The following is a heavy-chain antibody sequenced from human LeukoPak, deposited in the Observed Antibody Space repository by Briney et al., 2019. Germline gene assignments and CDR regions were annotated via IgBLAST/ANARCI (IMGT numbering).Heavy chain of an antibody. CDR3: ARDHYYDSSGYSFNDY. CDR1: GYTFTGYY. D-gene: IGHD3-22*01. Sequence: ASVKVSCKASGYTFTGYYMHWVRQAPGQGLEWMGWINPNSGGSNYAQKFQGRVTMTRDTSISTAYMELSRLRSDDTAVYYCARDHYYDSSGYSFNDYWGQGTLVTVSS. CDR2: INPNSGGS. V-gene: IGHV1-2*02. J-gene: IGHJ4*02.